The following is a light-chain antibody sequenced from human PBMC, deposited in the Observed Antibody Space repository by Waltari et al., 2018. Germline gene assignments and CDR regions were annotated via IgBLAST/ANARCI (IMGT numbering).Light chain of an antibody. J-gene: IGKJ1*01. CDR2: KAS. CDR1: QSISSW. V-gene: IGKV1-5*03. CDR3: QQYYIPPWT. Sequence: DIQMTQSPSTLSASVGDRVTITCRASQSISSWLAWYQQKPGKAPKLLIYKASSLESGVPSRFSGSGSGTEFTLTISSLQPDDFATYYCQQYYIPPWTFGQGTKVEI.